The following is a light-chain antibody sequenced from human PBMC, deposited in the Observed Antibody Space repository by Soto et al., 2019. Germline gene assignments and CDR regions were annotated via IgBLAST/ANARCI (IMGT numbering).Light chain of an antibody. J-gene: IGKJ5*01. V-gene: IGKV1-5*03. CDR2: KAS. CDR1: QSITNS. CDR3: QQYNSYSIT. Sequence: DIQMTQSPSTLSASVGDRVTITCRASQSITNSLAWYQQKPGKAPKLLIYKASSLESGVPSRFSGSGSGTEFTLTISSLQPDDFATYYCQQYNSYSITFGQGTRLEMK.